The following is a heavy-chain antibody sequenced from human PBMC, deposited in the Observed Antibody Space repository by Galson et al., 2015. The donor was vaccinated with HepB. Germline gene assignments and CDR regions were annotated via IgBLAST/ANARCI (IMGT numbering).Heavy chain of an antibody. CDR1: GFTFSTYA. J-gene: IGHJ5*02. D-gene: IGHD2-2*01. CDR3: ARAEYCSTTSCYVTGRFDP. V-gene: IGHV3-23*01. Sequence: LRLSCAASGFTFSTYAMGWVRRAPGKGLEWVSSISGSGNSTYYADSVKGRFTVSRDNSKSTLYLQMNSLRGEDTAIYYCARAEYCSTTSCYVTGRFDPWGQGTLVTVSS. CDR2: ISGSGNST.